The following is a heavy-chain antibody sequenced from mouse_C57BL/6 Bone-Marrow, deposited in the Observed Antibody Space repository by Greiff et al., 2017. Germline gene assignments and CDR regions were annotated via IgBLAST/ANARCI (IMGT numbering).Heavy chain of an antibody. CDR2: IYPRSGNT. V-gene: IGHV1-81*01. Sequence: VQLQQSGAELARPGASVKLSCKASGYTFTSYGISWVKQRTGQGLEWIGEIYPRSGNTYYNEKFKGKATLTADKSSSTAYMELRSLTSEDSAVYFCARSRYGNYPYYAMDYWGQGTSVTVSS. CDR1: GYTFTSYG. CDR3: ARSRYGNYPYYAMDY. D-gene: IGHD2-1*01. J-gene: IGHJ4*01.